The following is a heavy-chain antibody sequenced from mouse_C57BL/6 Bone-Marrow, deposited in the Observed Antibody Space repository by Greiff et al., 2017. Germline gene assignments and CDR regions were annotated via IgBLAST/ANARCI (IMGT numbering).Heavy chain of an antibody. Sequence: EVKVEESGGGLVQPGGSMKLSCVASGFTFSNYWMNWVRQSPEKGLEWVAQIRLKSDNYATHYAESVKGRFTISRDDSKSSVYLQMNNLRAEDTGIYYCTEGAAQATSFAYWGQGTLVTVSA. CDR3: TEGAAQATSFAY. CDR2: IRLKSDNYAT. J-gene: IGHJ3*01. D-gene: IGHD3-2*02. V-gene: IGHV6-3*01. CDR1: GFTFSNYW.